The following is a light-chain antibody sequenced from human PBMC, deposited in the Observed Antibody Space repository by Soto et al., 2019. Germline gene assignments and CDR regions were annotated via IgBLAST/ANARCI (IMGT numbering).Light chain of an antibody. CDR3: QHRSNWPG. J-gene: IGKJ4*02. V-gene: IGKV3-11*01. CDR2: DAS. Sequence: EIVLTQSPATLSLSPGERATLSCRASQSVSSYLAWYQQKPGQAPRHLIYDASNRATGIPARFSGSWSGTDFTLTITSLDPEVFAVYYCQHRSNWPGFGGGTKVEIK. CDR1: QSVSSY.